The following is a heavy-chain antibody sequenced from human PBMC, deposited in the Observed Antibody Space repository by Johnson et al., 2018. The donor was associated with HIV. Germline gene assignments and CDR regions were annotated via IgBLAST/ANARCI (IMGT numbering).Heavy chain of an antibody. CDR1: GFTFSDYY. CDR3: AGDSGGKYYIMNAFDI. J-gene: IGHJ3*02. D-gene: IGHD1-26*01. CDR2: ISTNGNTI. V-gene: IGHV3-11*04. Sequence: QVQLVESGGGVVQPGGSLRLSCAASGFTFSDYYMSWIRQAPGKGLEWVSYISTNGNTIYYADSVKGRFNISRDNAKKSMYLKMNSLRAESTAVYYCAGDSGGKYYIMNAFDIWGQGTMVTVSS.